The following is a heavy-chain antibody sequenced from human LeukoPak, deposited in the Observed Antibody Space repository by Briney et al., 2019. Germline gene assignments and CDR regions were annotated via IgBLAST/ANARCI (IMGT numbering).Heavy chain of an antibody. Sequence: GGSLRLSCAASGFTFNNAWMSWVRQAPGKGLEWLANIKQDGSEKYYVDSVKGRFTISRDTAKNSMYLQMNSLRAADTAVYYCARDCSGATCFFYYMDVWGKGTTVTVSS. CDR1: GFTFNNAW. J-gene: IGHJ6*03. D-gene: IGHD2-15*01. V-gene: IGHV3-7*01. CDR2: IKQDGSEK. CDR3: ARDCSGATCFFYYMDV.